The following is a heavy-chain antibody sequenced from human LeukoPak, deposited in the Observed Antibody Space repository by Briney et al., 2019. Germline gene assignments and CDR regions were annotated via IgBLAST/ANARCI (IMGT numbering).Heavy chain of an antibody. CDR3: ARVAKERVGGVYYFDY. Sequence: PGGSLRLSCAASGLTFSDYDMHWVRHATGKGLEWVSAICTAGDTYYTGSVKGRFTISRENAKNSLYLQMNSLRAGDTAVYYCARVAKERVGGVYYFDYWGQGTLVTVSS. J-gene: IGHJ4*02. D-gene: IGHD1-1*01. CDR1: GLTFSDYD. CDR2: ICTAGDT. V-gene: IGHV3-13*01.